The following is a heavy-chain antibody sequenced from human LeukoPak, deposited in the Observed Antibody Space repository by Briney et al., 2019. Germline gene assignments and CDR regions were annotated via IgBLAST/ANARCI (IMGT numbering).Heavy chain of an antibody. D-gene: IGHD6-6*01. J-gene: IGHJ4*02. CDR1: GFSFSGHW. CDR2: ISPTGSTT. CDR3: ARGPNSNWSGLDF. V-gene: IGHV3-74*01. Sequence: GGSLRLSCTASGFSFSGHWMHWARHLPGKGLVWVPRISPTGSTTSYADSVKGRFTVSRDNAKNTLYLQVNNLRAEDTAVYYCARGPNSNWSGLDFWGQGTLLTVSS.